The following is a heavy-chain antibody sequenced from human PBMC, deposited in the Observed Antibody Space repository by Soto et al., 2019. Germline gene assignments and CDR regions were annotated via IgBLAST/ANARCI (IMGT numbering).Heavy chain of an antibody. CDR2: IYSGGST. CDR3: ARAVAGTSYYYYYYGMDV. D-gene: IGHD6-19*01. Sequence: GGSLRLSCAASGFTVSSNYMSWVRQAPGKGLEWVSVIYSGGSTYYADSVKGRFTISRDNSKNTLYLQMNSLRAEDTAVYYCARAVAGTSYYYYYYGMDVWGQATTVTVSS. J-gene: IGHJ6*02. V-gene: IGHV3-53*01. CDR1: GFTVSSNY.